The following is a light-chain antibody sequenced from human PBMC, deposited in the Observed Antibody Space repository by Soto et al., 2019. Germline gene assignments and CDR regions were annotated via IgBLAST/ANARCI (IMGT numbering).Light chain of an antibody. Sequence: DIVMTQSPDSLAVSLGERATINCKSSQSVLYNFNNKNQLAWYQQRPGQPPKLLIYWASTRESGVPDRFSGSGSGADFTLTISSLQAEDVAVYYCQQYYSTPPTFGGGTKLEIK. CDR2: WAS. CDR1: QSVLYNFNNKNQ. CDR3: QQYYSTPPT. V-gene: IGKV4-1*01. J-gene: IGKJ4*01.